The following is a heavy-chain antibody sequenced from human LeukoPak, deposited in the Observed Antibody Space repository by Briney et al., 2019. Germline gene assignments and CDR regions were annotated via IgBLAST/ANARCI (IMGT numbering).Heavy chain of an antibody. D-gene: IGHD3-16*01. J-gene: IGHJ4*02. CDR2: ISWDAAYT. V-gene: IGHV3-43D*03. Sequence: GGSLRLSCAASGFNFGVYAMHWVRQAPGKGLEWVALISWDAAYTYYGDSVKGRVTISRDNNKDSVYLQMDSLRVEDTALYYCAKDREKFYYASGGGDLDSWGQGTLVTVSS. CDR3: AKDREKFYYASGGGDLDS. CDR1: GFNFGVYA.